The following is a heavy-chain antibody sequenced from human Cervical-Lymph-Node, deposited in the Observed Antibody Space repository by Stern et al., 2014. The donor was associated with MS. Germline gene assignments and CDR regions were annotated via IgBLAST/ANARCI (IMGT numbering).Heavy chain of an antibody. Sequence: EVQLVESGGTSVQPGGSLSLSCAASGFTFSSYWMYWVRQAPGKGLVWVSRIKNDGSTTVYADSVKGRFTTTRDNAKNTLYLQMSSLRVEDTATYYCARTRYAGSSFDYWGQGTLVTVSS. D-gene: IGHD1-1*01. CDR3: ARTRYAGSSFDY. V-gene: IGHV3-74*02. CDR1: GFTFSSYW. J-gene: IGHJ4*02. CDR2: IKNDGSTT.